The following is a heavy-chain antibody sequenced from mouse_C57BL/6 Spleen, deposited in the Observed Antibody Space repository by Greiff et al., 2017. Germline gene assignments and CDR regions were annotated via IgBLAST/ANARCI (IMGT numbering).Heavy chain of an antibody. CDR2: IRNKANGYTT. CDR1: GFTFTDYY. V-gene: IGHV7-3*01. J-gene: IGHJ2*01. Sequence: EVQGVESGGGLVQPGGSLSLSCAASGFTFTDYYMSWVRQPPGKALEWLGFIRNKANGYTTEYSASVKGRFTISRDNSQSILYLQMNALRAEDSATYYCARYLTGYYFDYWGQGTTLTVSS. D-gene: IGHD4-1*01. CDR3: ARYLTGYYFDY.